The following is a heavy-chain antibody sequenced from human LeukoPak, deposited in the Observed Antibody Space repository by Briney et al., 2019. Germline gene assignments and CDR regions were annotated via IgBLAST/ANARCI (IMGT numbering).Heavy chain of an antibody. CDR2: ISYDGSNK. CDR3: ATAVRGVIAPLGY. J-gene: IGHJ4*02. V-gene: IGHV3-30*04. D-gene: IGHD3-10*01. Sequence: GGSLRLSCAASGFTFSSYAMHWVRQAPGKGLEWVAVISYDGSNKYYADSVKGRFTISRDNAKNSLYLQMNSLRAEDTAVYYCATAVRGVIAPLGYWGQGTLVTVSS. CDR1: GFTFSSYA.